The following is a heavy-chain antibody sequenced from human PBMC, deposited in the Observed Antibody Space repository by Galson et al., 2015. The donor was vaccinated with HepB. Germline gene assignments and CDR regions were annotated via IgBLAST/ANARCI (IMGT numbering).Heavy chain of an antibody. D-gene: IGHD2-15*01. J-gene: IGHJ1*01. V-gene: IGHV1-69*01. CDR3: ARVPYCSGGSCYALNFQH. CDR1: GGTFSSYA. Sequence: SCKASGGTFSSYAISWVRQAPGQGLEWMGGIIPIFGTANYAQKFQGRVTITADESTSTAYMELSSLRSEDTAVYYCARVPYCSGGSCYALNFQHWGQGTLVTVSS. CDR2: IIPIFGTA.